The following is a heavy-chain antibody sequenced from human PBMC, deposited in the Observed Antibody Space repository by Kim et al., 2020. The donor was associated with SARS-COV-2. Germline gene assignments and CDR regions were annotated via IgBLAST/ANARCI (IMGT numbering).Heavy chain of an antibody. D-gene: IGHD6-13*01. CDR3: ARAASSSSHADY. Sequence: ASVKVSCKASGYTFTSYDINWVRQATGQGLEWMGWMNPNSGNTGYAQKFQGRVTMTRNTSISTAYMELSSLRSEDTAVYYCARAASSSSHADYWGQGTLVTVSS. CDR2: MNPNSGNT. CDR1: GYTFTSYD. J-gene: IGHJ4*02. V-gene: IGHV1-8*01.